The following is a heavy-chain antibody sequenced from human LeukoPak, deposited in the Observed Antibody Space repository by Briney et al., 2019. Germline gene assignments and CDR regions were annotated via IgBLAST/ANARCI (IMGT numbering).Heavy chain of an antibody. J-gene: IGHJ4*02. CDR3: ANGRDGYNYWDY. Sequence: GASVKVSCKASGGTFSSYAISWVRQAPGQGLEWMGGIIPIFGTANYAQKFQGRVTITADKSTSTAYMELSSLRSEDTAVYYCANGRDGYNYWDYWGQGTLVTVSS. CDR2: IIPIFGTA. V-gene: IGHV1-69*06. CDR1: GGTFSSYA. D-gene: IGHD5-24*01.